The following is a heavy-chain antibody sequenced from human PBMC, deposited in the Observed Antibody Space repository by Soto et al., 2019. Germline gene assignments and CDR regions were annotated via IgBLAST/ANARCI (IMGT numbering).Heavy chain of an antibody. J-gene: IGHJ3*02. CDR1: GFTFSTYW. V-gene: IGHV3-74*01. CDR3: VRGVNPFDI. D-gene: IGHD2-21*01. Sequence: EVPLVESGGGLVQPGGSLRLSCAASGFTFSTYWMHWVRQAPGKELVWVSRINSDGRSTDYADSVKGRFTISRDNAKNTLYLQMTSLRAEDTVVYYCVRGVNPFDIWGPGRIICVST. CDR2: INSDGRST.